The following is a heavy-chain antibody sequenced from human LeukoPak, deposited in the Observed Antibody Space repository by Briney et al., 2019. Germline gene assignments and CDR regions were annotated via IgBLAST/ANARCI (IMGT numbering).Heavy chain of an antibody. J-gene: IGHJ4*02. Sequence: SETLSLTCAVYGGSFSGYYWSWIRQPPGKGLEWIGEIKHSGSTNYNPSLRSRVTISVDTSKNQFSLKLSSVTAADTAVYYCARAVRGSGSPHWGQGTLVTVSS. CDR3: ARAVRGSGSPH. CDR2: IKHSGST. CDR1: GGSFSGYY. V-gene: IGHV4-34*01. D-gene: IGHD3-10*01.